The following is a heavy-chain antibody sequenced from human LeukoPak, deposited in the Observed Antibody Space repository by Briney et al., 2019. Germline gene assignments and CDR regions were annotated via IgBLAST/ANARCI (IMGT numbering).Heavy chain of an antibody. CDR3: ARDLYYSYGPRFDY. Sequence: GASVKLSCKASGYTFSSYYMHWVRQAPGQGIEWMGIINPTGGSTSYAQKFQGRVTMTRDMSTSTVYMELSSLRSEDTAVYYCARDLYYSYGPRFDYWGQGTLVTVSS. D-gene: IGHD5-18*01. V-gene: IGHV1-46*01. J-gene: IGHJ4*02. CDR2: INPTGGST. CDR1: GYTFSSYY.